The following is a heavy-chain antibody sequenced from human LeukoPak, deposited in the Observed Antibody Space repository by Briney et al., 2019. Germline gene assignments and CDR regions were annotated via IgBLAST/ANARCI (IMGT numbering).Heavy chain of an antibody. Sequence: SVKVSCKASGGTFSSYAISWVRQAPGQGLEWMGGIIPIFGTANYAQKFQGRVTITADESTSTAYMELSSLRSEDTAVYYCARAGGYDILTGYYKYFQHWGQGTLVTVSS. CDR1: GGTFSSYA. V-gene: IGHV1-69*13. CDR2: IIPIFGTA. CDR3: ARAGGYDILTGYYKYFQH. J-gene: IGHJ1*01. D-gene: IGHD3-9*01.